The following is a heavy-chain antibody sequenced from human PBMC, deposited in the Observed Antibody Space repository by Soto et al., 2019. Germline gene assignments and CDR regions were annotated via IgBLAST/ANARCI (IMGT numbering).Heavy chain of an antibody. CDR3: ARHTPAISISDH. V-gene: IGHV4-39*01. CDR1: GGSISSSSYY. Sequence: QLQLQESGPGLVKPSETLSLTCTVSGGSISSSSYYWGWIRQPPGKGLEWIGSIYYSGSTYYNPSIKSRVTLTVDTTKNQFSLKLSSVPAADTAVYYCARHTPAISISDHWGQGTLVTVSS. J-gene: IGHJ4*02. CDR2: IYYSGST. D-gene: IGHD2-15*01.